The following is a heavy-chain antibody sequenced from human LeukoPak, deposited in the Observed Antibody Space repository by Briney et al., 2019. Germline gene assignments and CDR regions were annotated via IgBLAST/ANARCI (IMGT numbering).Heavy chain of an antibody. CDR3: ARLNIIGRSAVHHFDY. J-gene: IGHJ4*02. D-gene: IGHD2/OR15-2a*01. Sequence: MASETLSLTCTVSGGSISGYYWSWIRQPPGKGLEYIAYIYYSGSTDYNPSLKSRVTISLDTSKNQFSLKLSSVTAADTAVYYCARLNIIGRSAVHHFDYWGQGTLVTVSS. V-gene: IGHV4-59*08. CDR1: GGSISGYY. CDR2: IYYSGST.